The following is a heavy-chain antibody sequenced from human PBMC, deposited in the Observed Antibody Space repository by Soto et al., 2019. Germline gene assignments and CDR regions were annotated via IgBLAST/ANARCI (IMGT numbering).Heavy chain of an antibody. V-gene: IGHV3-9*01. Sequence: PGGSLRLSCAASGFTFDDYAMHWVRQAPGKGLEWVSGTSWNSGSIGYADSVKGRFTISRDNAKNSLFLQMNSLRVEDTALYYCAKDIKLIAVAGPFDYWGQGTLVIVSS. CDR3: AKDIKLIAVAGPFDY. CDR2: TSWNSGSI. D-gene: IGHD6-19*01. CDR1: GFTFDDYA. J-gene: IGHJ4*02.